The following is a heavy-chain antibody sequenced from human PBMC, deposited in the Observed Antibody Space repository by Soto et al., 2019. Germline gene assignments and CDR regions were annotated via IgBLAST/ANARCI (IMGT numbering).Heavy chain of an antibody. J-gene: IGHJ4*02. CDR1: GGTFSSYA. V-gene: IGHV1-69*13. D-gene: IGHD3-22*01. Sequence: SVKVSCKASGGTFSSYAISWVRQAPGQGLEWMGGIIPIFGTANYAQKFQGRVTITADESTSTAHMELSSLRSEDTAVYYCARSQDYYDSSGYLDYWGQGTLVTVS. CDR2: IIPIFGTA. CDR3: ARSQDYYDSSGYLDY.